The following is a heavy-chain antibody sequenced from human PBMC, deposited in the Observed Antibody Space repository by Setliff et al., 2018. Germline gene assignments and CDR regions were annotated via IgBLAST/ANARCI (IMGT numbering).Heavy chain of an antibody. D-gene: IGHD3-3*01. CDR2: INQGGSDQ. CDR3: ARDVFDFRTGQAGP. J-gene: IGHJ5*02. V-gene: IGHV3-7*01. CDR1: GFTFSSLW. Sequence: PGGSLRLSCSASGFTFSSLWMAWVRQAPGKGLEWAANINQGGSDQFYVESVKGRFTISRDNAKNSLYLQMNSLRVEDTAVYYCARDVFDFRTGQAGPWGQGTLVTVSS.